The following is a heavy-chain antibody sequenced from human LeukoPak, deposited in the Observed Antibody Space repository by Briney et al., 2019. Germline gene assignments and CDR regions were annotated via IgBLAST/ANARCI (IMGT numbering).Heavy chain of an antibody. CDR2: IYYSGST. D-gene: IGHD4-17*01. CDR1: GGSLSGYY. J-gene: IGHJ4*02. Sequence: SETLSLTCTVSGGSLSGYYWGWLRQPPGKGLEWIGYIYYSGSTNCNPSLKSRVTISVDTSSNQFSLKLSSVTAADTAVYYCARIMSTVSRTFDYWGQGTLVTVSS. V-gene: IGHV4-59*01. CDR3: ARIMSTVSRTFDY.